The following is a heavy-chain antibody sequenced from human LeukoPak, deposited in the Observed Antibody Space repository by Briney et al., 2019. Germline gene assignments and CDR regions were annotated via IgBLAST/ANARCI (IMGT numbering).Heavy chain of an antibody. D-gene: IGHD1-26*01. J-gene: IGHJ6*03. CDR1: GFSFNNAW. CDR3: TTDIRGWAENYYYYYMDV. CDR2: IKSKFDGGTS. Sequence: GGSLRLSCAASGFSFNNAWMSWVRQAPGKGLEWVGRIKSKFDGGTSDYAAPVKGRFTISRDDSKNTLYLQINSLKNEDTAVYYSTTDIRGWAENYYYYYMDVWGKGTTVTVSS. V-gene: IGHV3-15*01.